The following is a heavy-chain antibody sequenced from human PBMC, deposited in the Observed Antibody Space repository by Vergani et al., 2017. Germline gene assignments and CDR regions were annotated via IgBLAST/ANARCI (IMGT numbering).Heavy chain of an antibody. D-gene: IGHD4-17*01. CDR1: GGSVSSGSYY. CDR3: ARETTVISYYYYYYYMDV. J-gene: IGHJ6*03. V-gene: IGHV4-61*01. CDR2: IYYSGST. Sequence: QVQLQESGPGLVKPSETLSLTCTVSGGSVSSGSYYWSWIRQPPGKGLEWIGYIYYSGSTNYNPSLKSRVTISVDTSKNQFSLKLSSVTAADTAVYYCARETTVISYYYYYYYMDVWGKG.